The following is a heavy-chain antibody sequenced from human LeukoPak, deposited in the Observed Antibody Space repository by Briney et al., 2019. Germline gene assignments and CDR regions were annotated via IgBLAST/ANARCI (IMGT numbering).Heavy chain of an antibody. CDR1: GFTFSNYV. J-gene: IGHJ6*03. D-gene: IGHD2-15*01. Sequence: PGGSLRLSCAASGFTFSNYVMSWVRQAPGKGLEWVSGISESGGSTYYADSVKGRFTISRDNSKNTLYLQMNSLRAEDTALYYCATTLLRASRYMDVWGKGTTVTVSS. CDR3: ATTLLRASRYMDV. CDR2: ISESGGST. V-gene: IGHV3-23*01.